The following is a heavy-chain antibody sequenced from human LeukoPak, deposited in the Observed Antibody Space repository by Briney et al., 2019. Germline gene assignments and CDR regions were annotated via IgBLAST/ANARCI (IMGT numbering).Heavy chain of an antibody. CDR2: IYTSGST. Sequence: SETLSLTCTVSGGSISSGSYYWSWIRQPAGKGLEWIGRIYTSGSTNYNPSLKSRVTVSVDTSKNQFSLKLSSVTAADTAVYYCARGYSSSWSVGAPDYWGQGTLVTVSS. D-gene: IGHD6-13*01. CDR3: ARGYSSSWSVGAPDY. V-gene: IGHV4-61*02. CDR1: GGSISSGSYY. J-gene: IGHJ4*02.